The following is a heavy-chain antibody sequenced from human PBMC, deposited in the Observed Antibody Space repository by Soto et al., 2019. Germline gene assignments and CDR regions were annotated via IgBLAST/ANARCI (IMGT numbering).Heavy chain of an antibody. J-gene: IGHJ4*02. CDR1: GLIFNNYA. D-gene: IGHD5-12*01. V-gene: IGHV3-23*01. CDR2: ISGSGANT. CDR3: AKEHGGGTSTITSYFDY. Sequence: EVQLLESGGGLVQPGGSLRLSWAASGLIFNNYALSLVRLAPGKGLEWFSGISGSGANTYYADSVKGRFTISRDNSKNTLSLQMNSLRADDTAVYYCAKEHGGGTSTITSYFDYWGRGTLVTVSS.